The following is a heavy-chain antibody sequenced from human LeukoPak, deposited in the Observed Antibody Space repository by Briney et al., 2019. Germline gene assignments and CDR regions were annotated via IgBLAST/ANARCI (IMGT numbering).Heavy chain of an antibody. D-gene: IGHD3-16*01. CDR1: GFTFSSYA. V-gene: IGHV3-23*01. Sequence: HSGGSLILSCAASGFTFSSYAMRWVRPAPGKGLEWVCGITGSGGGTYYAESVKGRFAISRDNSGNMLYLQMNSLRVEDTAVYYCAKANTYDYGRFYFDSWGQGTLVTVSS. CDR3: AKANTYDYGRFYFDS. CDR2: ITGSGGGT. J-gene: IGHJ4*02.